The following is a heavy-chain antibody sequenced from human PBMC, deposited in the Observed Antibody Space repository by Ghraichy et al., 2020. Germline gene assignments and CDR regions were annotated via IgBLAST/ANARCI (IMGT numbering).Heavy chain of an antibody. J-gene: IGHJ5*02. CDR2: IYHSGTT. V-gene: IGHV4-38-2*02. Sequence: SQTLSLTCTVSGYSITSGYYWGWLRQPPGKGLEWIGSIYHSGTTYYNPSLKSRVTISVDTSKNQFSLNLSSVTATDTAVYYCARVRNYDFWSGYFEAYNWFDPWGQGTLVTVSS. D-gene: IGHD3-3*01. CDR1: GYSITSGYY. CDR3: ARVRNYDFWSGYFEAYNWFDP.